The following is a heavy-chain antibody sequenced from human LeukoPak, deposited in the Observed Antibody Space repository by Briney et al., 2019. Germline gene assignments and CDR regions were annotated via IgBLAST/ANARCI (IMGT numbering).Heavy chain of an antibody. J-gene: IGHJ3*02. CDR1: GFTFSSYW. CDR3: ARDVGYYDILTGSAGGAFDI. CDR2: IKQDGSEK. V-gene: IGHV3-7*01. D-gene: IGHD3-9*01. Sequence: GGSLRLSCAASGFTFSSYWMSWVRQAPGKGLEWVANIKQDGSEKYYVDSVRGRFTISRDNAKNSLYLQMNSLRAEDTAVYYCARDVGYYDILTGSAGGAFDIWGQGTMVTVSS.